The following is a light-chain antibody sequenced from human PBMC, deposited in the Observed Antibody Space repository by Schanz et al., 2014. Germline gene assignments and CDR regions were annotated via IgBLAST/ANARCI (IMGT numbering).Light chain of an antibody. J-gene: IGLJ3*02. CDR3: QSYDSSLSGSEV. CDR1: SSNLGASYD. V-gene: IGLV1-40*01. CDR2: GNS. Sequence: QSVLTQPPSVSGAPGQRVTISCTGSSSNLGASYDVQWYQQLPGTAPKLLVYGNSNRPSGVPDRFSGSKSDTSASLAITGLQAEDEADYYCQSYDSSLSGSEVFGGGTKLTVL.